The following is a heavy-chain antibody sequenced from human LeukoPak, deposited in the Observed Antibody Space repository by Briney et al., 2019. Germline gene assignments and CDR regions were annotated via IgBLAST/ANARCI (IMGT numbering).Heavy chain of an antibody. CDR1: GYTFTSYG. V-gene: IGHV1-18*01. Sequence: ASVKVSCKASGYTFTSYGISWVRQAPGQGLEWLGWISPYSGNTNYAQTLQGRVTLTTDTSSSTAYMELRSLRSDDTAVYYCARDSSTWYTDSGYWGQGTLVTVSS. CDR2: ISPYSGNT. CDR3: ARDSSTWYTDSGY. J-gene: IGHJ4*02. D-gene: IGHD6-13*01.